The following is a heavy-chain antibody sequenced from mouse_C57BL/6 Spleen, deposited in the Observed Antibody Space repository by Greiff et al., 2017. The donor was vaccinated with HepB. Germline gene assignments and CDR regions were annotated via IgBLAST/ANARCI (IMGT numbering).Heavy chain of an antibody. D-gene: IGHD2-2*01. CDR3: ATSGDGYDRGLAY. CDR2: IDPANGNT. CDR1: GFNIKNTY. J-gene: IGHJ3*01. Sequence: EVQLQQSVAELVRPGASVKLSCTASGFNIKNTYMHWVKQRPEQGLEWIGRIDPANGNTKYSPKFQGKATITADTSSNTAYLQLSILTSEDTAIYYSATSGDGYDRGLAYWGQGTLVTVSA. V-gene: IGHV14-3*01.